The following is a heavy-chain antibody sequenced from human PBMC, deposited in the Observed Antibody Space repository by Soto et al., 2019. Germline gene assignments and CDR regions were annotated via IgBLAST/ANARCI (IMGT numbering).Heavy chain of an antibody. D-gene: IGHD1-1*01. CDR1: GYTFTSYG. Sequence: QVHLVQSGAEVKKPGASVKVSCKASGYTFTSYGITWVRQAPGQGLEWMGWISAHNGNTDYAQKLQGRVIVTRDTSTSTAYMELRSLISDDTAVYYWARGGYGDYWGQGALVTVSS. V-gene: IGHV1-18*01. CDR3: ARGGYGDY. J-gene: IGHJ4*02. CDR2: ISAHNGNT.